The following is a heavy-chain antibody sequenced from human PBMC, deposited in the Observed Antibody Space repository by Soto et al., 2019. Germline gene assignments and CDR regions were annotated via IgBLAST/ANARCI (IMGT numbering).Heavy chain of an antibody. D-gene: IGHD3-16*01. CDR1: GYTFTGYY. CDR3: ARDPGGRATPISAFDI. J-gene: IGHJ3*02. V-gene: IGHV1-2*04. CDR2: INPNSGGT. Sequence: VASVKVSCKASGYTFTGYYMHWVRQAPGQGLEWMGWINPNSGGTNYAQKFQGWVTMTRDTSISTAYMELSRLRSDDTAVYYCARDPGGRATPISAFDIWGQGTMVTVS.